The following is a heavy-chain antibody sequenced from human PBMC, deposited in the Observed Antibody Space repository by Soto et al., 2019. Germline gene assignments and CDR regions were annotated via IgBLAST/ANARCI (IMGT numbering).Heavy chain of an antibody. CDR1: GGSISSYY. CDR2: IYYSGST. D-gene: IGHD3-10*01. J-gene: IGHJ6*02. Sequence: SETLSLTCTVSGGSISSYYWSWIRQPPGKGLEWLGYIYYSGSTNYNPSLKSRVTISVDTSKNQFSLKLSSVTAADTAVYYCASRRGGSGSTPDYYYYYGMDVWGQGTTVTVSS. V-gene: IGHV4-59*01. CDR3: ASRRGGSGSTPDYYYYYGMDV.